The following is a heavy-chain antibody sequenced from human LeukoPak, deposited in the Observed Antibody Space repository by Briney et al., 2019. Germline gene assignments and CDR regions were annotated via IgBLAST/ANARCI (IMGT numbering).Heavy chain of an antibody. Sequence: GASVKVSCKASGYSFNGYYIHWVRQAPGQGLEWMGWINPKSGGTKYAQKFQGRVTMTRDRPITTAYMELSRLRFDDTAVYYCARVSLDYYENFHAFGIWGQGTTLTVSS. J-gene: IGHJ3*02. V-gene: IGHV1-2*02. CDR3: ARVSLDYYENFHAFGI. D-gene: IGHD3-16*01. CDR1: GYSFNGYY. CDR2: INPKSGGT.